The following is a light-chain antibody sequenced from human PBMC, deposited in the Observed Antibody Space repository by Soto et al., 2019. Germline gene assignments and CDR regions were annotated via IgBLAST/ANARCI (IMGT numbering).Light chain of an antibody. CDR3: QQYSNWRT. V-gene: IGKV3-15*01. Sequence: EIVMTQYPATLAVSPGERATFSCSASRSVSSKLAWYQQKPGQAPRLLIYGASTRATGIPARFSGSGSGTEFTLTISSLQSEDFAVYYCQQYSNWRTFGQGTKVDIK. J-gene: IGKJ1*01. CDR2: GAS. CDR1: RSVSSK.